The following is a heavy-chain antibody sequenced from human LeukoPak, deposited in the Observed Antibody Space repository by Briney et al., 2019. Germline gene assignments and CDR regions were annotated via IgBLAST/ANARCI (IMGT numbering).Heavy chain of an antibody. V-gene: IGHV1-2*02. D-gene: IGHD2-2*01. J-gene: IGHJ6*02. Sequence: ASVKVSCKASGYTFTSYGISWVRQAPGQGLEWMGWINPNSGGTNYAQKFQGRVTMTRDTSISTAYMELSRLRSDDTAVYYCARDKVVPAAMIGDYYYYGMDVWGQGTTVTVSS. CDR2: INPNSGGT. CDR3: ARDKVVPAAMIGDYYYYGMDV. CDR1: GYTFTSYG.